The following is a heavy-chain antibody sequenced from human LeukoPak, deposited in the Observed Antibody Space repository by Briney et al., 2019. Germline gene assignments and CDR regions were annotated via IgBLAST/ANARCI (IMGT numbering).Heavy chain of an antibody. Sequence: PGGSLRLSCAASGFTFSSYAMHWVRQAPGKGLEWVAVISYDGSNKYYADSVKGRFTISRDNSKNTLYLQMNSLRAEDTAVYYCARGGIAAANFDYWGQGTLVTVSS. CDR1: GFTFSSYA. CDR2: ISYDGSNK. D-gene: IGHD6-13*01. V-gene: IGHV3-30-3*01. CDR3: ARGGIAAANFDY. J-gene: IGHJ4*02.